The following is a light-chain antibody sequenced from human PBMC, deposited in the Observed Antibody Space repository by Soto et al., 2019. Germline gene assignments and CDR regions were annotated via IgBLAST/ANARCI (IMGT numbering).Light chain of an antibody. V-gene: IGKV1-27*01. CDR1: QGIGNY. CDR3: QKHDTSPFT. Sequence: DIQMTQSPSSLSASVGDRVTLTCRASQGIGNYLAWYQQRPGKAPRRLLYGASSLQSGVPSRFSGSGSGADVTLTISSLQPEDVGTYYCQKHDTSPFTFGPGTKVDLK. CDR2: GAS. J-gene: IGKJ3*01.